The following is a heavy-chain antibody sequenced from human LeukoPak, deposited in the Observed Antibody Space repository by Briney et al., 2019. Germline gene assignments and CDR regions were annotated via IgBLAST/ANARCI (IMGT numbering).Heavy chain of an antibody. J-gene: IGHJ5*02. D-gene: IGHD2-2*01. Sequence: GGSLRLSCAASGFSFISYGMHWVRRAPGKGLEWVAFIPYDGSTKYYADSVKGRFTIPRDNSKNTLYLQMNSLRAEDTAVYYCAKDWKDKLDGSGTKDSFDPWGQGTLVTVSS. V-gene: IGHV3-30*02. CDR3: AKDWKDKLDGSGTKDSFDP. CDR2: IPYDGSTK. CDR1: GFSFISYG.